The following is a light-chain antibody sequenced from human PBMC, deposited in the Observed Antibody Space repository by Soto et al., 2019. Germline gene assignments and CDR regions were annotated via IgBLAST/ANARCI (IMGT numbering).Light chain of an antibody. V-gene: IGKV1-12*01. CDR3: QQANSFPFT. Sequence: DIQMTQSPTSVSASVGDRVTIACRASQDINRWLAWYQQKPGRAPKLLVYAASNLQGGVPSRFSGSGSGTDFTITISSLQPEDFATYYCQQANSFPFTFGPGTKVDIK. CDR1: QDINRW. CDR2: AAS. J-gene: IGKJ3*01.